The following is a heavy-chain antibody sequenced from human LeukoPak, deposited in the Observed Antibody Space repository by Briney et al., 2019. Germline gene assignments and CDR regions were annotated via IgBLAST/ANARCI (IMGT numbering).Heavy chain of an antibody. CDR1: GGSFSGYY. J-gene: IGHJ4*02. CDR3: ARDALAVAGTGVDY. D-gene: IGHD6-19*01. V-gene: IGHV4-34*01. CDR2: IYHSGST. Sequence: PSETLSLTCAVYGGSFSGYYWSWIRQPPGKGLEWIGEIYHSGSTNYNPSLKSRVTISVDKSKNQFSLKLSSVTAADTAVYYCARDALAVAGTGVDYWGQGTLVTVSS.